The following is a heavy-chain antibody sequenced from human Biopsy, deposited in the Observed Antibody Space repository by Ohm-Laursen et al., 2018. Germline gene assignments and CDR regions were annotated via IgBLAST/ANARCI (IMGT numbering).Heavy chain of an antibody. D-gene: IGHD2-8*01. CDR2: ISASDDSK. V-gene: IGHV3-23*01. CDR1: EFTFTNYA. J-gene: IGHJ5*02. CDR3: ATGPVQMVYANLRGEFAS. Sequence: GSLRLSCSASEFTFTNYAMSWVRQAPGKGLEWVSSISASDDSKYYGDSVKGRFTISRDSSTNTLYLQMNGLRADDTAVYYCATGPVQMVYANLRGEFASWGQGALVTVSS.